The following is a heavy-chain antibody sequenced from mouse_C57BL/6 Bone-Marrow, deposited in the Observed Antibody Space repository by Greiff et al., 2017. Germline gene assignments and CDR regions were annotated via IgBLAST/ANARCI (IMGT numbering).Heavy chain of an antibody. Sequence: VQLQQSGAELVRPGASVKLSCTASGFNIQDDYMHWVQQRPEQGLEWIGWIDPENGDTEYASKFQGKATITAATAANTAYLQLSSLTSADPAVYYCTYFTTVAVRYYFDYWGQGTTLTVSS. CDR2: IDPENGDT. CDR3: TYFTTVAVRYYFDY. J-gene: IGHJ2*01. D-gene: IGHD1-1*01. CDR1: GFNIQDDY. V-gene: IGHV14-4*01.